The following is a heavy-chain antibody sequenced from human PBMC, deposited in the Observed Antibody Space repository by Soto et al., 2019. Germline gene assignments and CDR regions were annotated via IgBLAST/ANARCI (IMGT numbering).Heavy chain of an antibody. CDR3: AKAPRGDGPAHYYYYGMDV. CDR1: GYTFTSYY. V-gene: IGHV1-46*01. D-gene: IGHD2-2*01. J-gene: IGHJ6*02. Sequence: ASVKVSCKASGYTFTSYYMHWVRQAPGQGLEWMGIINPSGGSTSYAQKFQGRVTMTRDTSTSTVYMELSSLRYEDTAVYYCAKAPRGDGPAHYYYYGMDVWGQGTTVTVPS. CDR2: INPSGGST.